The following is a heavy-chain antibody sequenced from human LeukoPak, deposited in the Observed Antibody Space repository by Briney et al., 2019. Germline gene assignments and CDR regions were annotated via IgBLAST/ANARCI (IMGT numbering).Heavy chain of an antibody. CDR3: ARRSIRPAAPLYYFDY. CDR1: GGSISSYY. J-gene: IGHJ4*02. V-gene: IGHV4-59*08. D-gene: IGHD2-2*01. CDR2: IYYSGST. Sequence: SETLSLTCTVSGGSISSYYWGWIRQPPGKGLEWVGYIYYSGSTYYNPSLKSRVTISVDTSKNQRSLNLSSVTDADTDVYYCARRSIRPAAPLYYFDYWGQGTLVTASS.